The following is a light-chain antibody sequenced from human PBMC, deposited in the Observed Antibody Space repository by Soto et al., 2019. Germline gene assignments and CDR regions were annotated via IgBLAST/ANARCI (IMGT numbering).Light chain of an antibody. CDR1: SGDIGAYNY. CDR2: DVN. Sequence: QSALTQPRSVSGSPGQSVTFSCTGTSGDIGAYNYVSWYQFHPGKAPKMIIYDVNKRPSGVPDRFSGSKSGNTASLTISWLQAEAEADYYCCSYAHTSRVFGGGTKVTVL. CDR3: CSYAHTSRV. V-gene: IGLV2-11*01. J-gene: IGLJ3*02.